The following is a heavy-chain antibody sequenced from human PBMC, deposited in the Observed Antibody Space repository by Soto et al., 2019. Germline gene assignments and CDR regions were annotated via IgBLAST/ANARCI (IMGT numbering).Heavy chain of an antibody. J-gene: IGHJ4*02. CDR3: ARAPRYGDIDH. D-gene: IGHD3-10*01. V-gene: IGHV3-48*01. Sequence: EVQLVESGGDFVQPGGSLRLSCAASGFTFSSYGMNWVRQVPVKGLEWVSHISSDGTTYYADSVKGRFTISRDNAKNSLYLQMNSLIVEDTAVYYCARAPRYGDIDHWGRGTLVTVSS. CDR2: ISSDGTT. CDR1: GFTFSSYG.